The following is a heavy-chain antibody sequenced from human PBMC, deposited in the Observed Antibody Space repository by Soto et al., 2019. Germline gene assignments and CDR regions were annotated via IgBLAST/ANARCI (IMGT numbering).Heavy chain of an antibody. CDR3: ARCLNSGGVVAATHAFDI. CDR1: GGSISSGGYY. J-gene: IGHJ3*02. Sequence: PSETLSLTCTVSGGSISSGGYYWSWIRQHPGKGLEWIGYIYYSGSTYYNPSLKSRVTISVDTSKNQFSLKLSSVTAADTAVYYCARCLNSGGVVAATHAFDIWGEGTMVTVSS. CDR2: IYYSGST. V-gene: IGHV4-31*03. D-gene: IGHD2-15*01.